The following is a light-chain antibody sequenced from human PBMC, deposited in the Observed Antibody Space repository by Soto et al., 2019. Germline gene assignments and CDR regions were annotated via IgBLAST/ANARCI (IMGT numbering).Light chain of an antibody. V-gene: IGKV1-33*01. CDR1: QDLTGY. Sequence: DIQMTQSPSSLAASVGDRVTITCQASQDLTGYLNWYQQKPGKAPKLLIYDTTTLEEGVPSRFSGSGSGTDFTFTISSLQSEDFAVYYCQQYNNWYTFGQGTKLEIK. CDR2: DTT. J-gene: IGKJ2*01. CDR3: QQYNNWYT.